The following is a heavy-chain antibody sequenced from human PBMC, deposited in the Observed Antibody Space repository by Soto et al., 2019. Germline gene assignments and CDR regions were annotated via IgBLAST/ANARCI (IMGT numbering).Heavy chain of an antibody. CDR1: GFNFSTYA. J-gene: IGHJ4*02. CDR2: ISYDGSNE. CDR3: ARGSAGHYNSGTLLD. Sequence: QVQVVESGGGVVQPGRSLRLSCAASGFNFSTYAMHCVRQAPGKGLAWVAVISYDGSNEYYVDSVKGRFTISRDNSKNTLYLQMNSLREEDTAVYYCARGSAGHYNSGTLLDWGQGTLVTVSS. D-gene: IGHD3-10*01. V-gene: IGHV3-30-3*01.